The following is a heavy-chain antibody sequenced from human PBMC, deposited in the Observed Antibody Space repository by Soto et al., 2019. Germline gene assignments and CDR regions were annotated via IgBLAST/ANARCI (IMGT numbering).Heavy chain of an antibody. J-gene: IGHJ6*02. V-gene: IGHV2-70*04. CDR3: ARSGYGSYYYDSLDV. D-gene: IGHD3-10*01. CDR1: GFSLSSIGMR. CDR2: IDWDDDK. Sequence: SGPTLVNPTQTLTLTCTFSGFSLSSIGMRVSWIRQPPGKALEWLARIDWDDDKFYSTSLKTRLTISKDTSKNQVVLTMTDMDPVDTATYFRARSGYGSYYYDSLDVWGQGTLVTVSS.